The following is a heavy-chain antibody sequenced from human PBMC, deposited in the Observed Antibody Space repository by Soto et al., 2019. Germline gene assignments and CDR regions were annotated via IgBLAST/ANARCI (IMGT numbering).Heavy chain of an antibody. CDR3: ARRNGTTAAFDI. Sequence: GESLKISCKGSGYSFTSYWISWVRQMPGKGLEWMGRIDPSDSYTNYSPPFQGHVTISADKSISTAYLQWSSLKASDTAMYYCARRNGTTAAFDIWGQGTMVTVSS. CDR2: IDPSDSYT. J-gene: IGHJ3*02. V-gene: IGHV5-10-1*01. D-gene: IGHD1-1*01. CDR1: GYSFTSYW.